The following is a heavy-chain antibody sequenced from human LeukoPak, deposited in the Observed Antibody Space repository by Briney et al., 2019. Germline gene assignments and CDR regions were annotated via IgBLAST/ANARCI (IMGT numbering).Heavy chain of an antibody. CDR3: AGSWNAERSFDP. CDR1: GASINSSPYY. J-gene: IGHJ5*02. CDR2: IFTTGPV. Sequence: SETLSLTCTVSGASINSSPYYWTWIRQPAGKGLEWIGHIFTTGPVSYNPSLRSRVTISRDTSKNEFSLSLNSVTAADTAVYYCAGSWNAERSFDPWGQGTLVTVSS. D-gene: IGHD1-1*01. V-gene: IGHV4-61*09.